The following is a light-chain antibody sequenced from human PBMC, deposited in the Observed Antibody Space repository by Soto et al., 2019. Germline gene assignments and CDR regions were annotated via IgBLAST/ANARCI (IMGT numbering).Light chain of an antibody. Sequence: QSALTQPASVSGSPGQSITISCTGTTSDVGGYNYVSWYQHHPGKAPKLMIYEVSNRPSGISNRFSGSKSGNTASLTICGLHADDEAHYDCSSYTSSSTLDVFGTGTKVTVL. CDR3: SSYTSSSTLDV. CDR1: TSDVGGYNY. CDR2: EVS. J-gene: IGLJ1*01. V-gene: IGLV2-14*01.